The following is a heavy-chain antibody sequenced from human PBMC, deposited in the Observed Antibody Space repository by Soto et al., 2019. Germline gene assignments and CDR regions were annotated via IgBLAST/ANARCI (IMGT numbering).Heavy chain of an antibody. D-gene: IGHD2-15*01. CDR2: IIPILGIA. CDR1: GGTFSSYT. V-gene: IGHV1-69*02. CDR3: ARYCSGGSCTQKGYFDY. J-gene: IGHJ4*02. Sequence: ASVKVSCKASGGTFSSYTISWVRQAPGQGLEWMGRIIPILGIANYAQKFQGRVTITADKSTSTAYMELSSLRSEDTAVYYCARYCSGGSCTQKGYFDYWGQGTLVTVSS.